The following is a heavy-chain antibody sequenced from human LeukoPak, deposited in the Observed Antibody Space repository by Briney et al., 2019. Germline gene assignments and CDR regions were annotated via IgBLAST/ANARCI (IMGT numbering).Heavy chain of an antibody. CDR2: IRSKPYGGTT. J-gene: IGHJ4*02. CDR1: GFTFDDYG. D-gene: IGHD3-3*01. CDR3: TRGGYYSVY. V-gene: IGHV3-49*04. Sequence: PGGYLRLYCAASGFTFDDYGMSWVRQAPGKGLEWVGFIRSKPYGGTTEYAASVKGGFTISRDDSKSFASLQMNSLKTEDTAVYYCTRGGYYSVYWGQGALVTVSS.